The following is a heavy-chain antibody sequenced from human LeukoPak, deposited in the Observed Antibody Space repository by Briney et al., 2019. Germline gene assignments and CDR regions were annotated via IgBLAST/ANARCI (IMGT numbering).Heavy chain of an antibody. V-gene: IGHV4-61*02. J-gene: IGHJ4*02. Sequence: SETLSLTCTVSGGSISRGGYHWSWIRQPAGKGLEWIGRFYTSGTPNYNPSLKSRVTILVDTSRNQFSLKLSSVTAADTAVYYCARGSIPDYWGQGILVTVSS. CDR3: ARGSIPDY. CDR2: FYTSGTP. D-gene: IGHD2-21*01. CDR1: GGSISRGGYH.